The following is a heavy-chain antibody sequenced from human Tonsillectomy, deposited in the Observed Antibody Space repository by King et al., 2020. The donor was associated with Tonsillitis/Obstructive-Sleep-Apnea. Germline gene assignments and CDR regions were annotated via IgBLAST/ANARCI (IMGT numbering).Heavy chain of an antibody. CDR1: GYTFTGYY. J-gene: IGHJ6*03. D-gene: IGHD2-15*01. CDR3: AREFGRMYYYMDV. V-gene: IGHV1-2*04. CDR2: IDPNSGGT. Sequence: QLVQSGAEVKKPGASVKVSCKASGYTFTGYYIHWVRQAPGQGLEWMGWIDPNSGGTSYAQKFQGWVTMTRDTSISTAYMELTRLRSDDTAVYYCAREFGRMYYYMDVWGTGTTVTVPS.